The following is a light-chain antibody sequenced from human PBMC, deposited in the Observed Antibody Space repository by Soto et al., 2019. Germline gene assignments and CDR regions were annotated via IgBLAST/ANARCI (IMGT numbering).Light chain of an antibody. Sequence: EIVLTQSPATLSLSPGERATLSCRASQSVNSYLAWYQQKPGQAPRLLIYEGSKRATGIPARFSGSGSGTDFTLPISSLEPEDFAVYCCQHRSNWPATFGQGTRVEI. CDR3: QHRSNWPAT. J-gene: IGKJ2*01. V-gene: IGKV3-11*01. CDR2: EGS. CDR1: QSVNSY.